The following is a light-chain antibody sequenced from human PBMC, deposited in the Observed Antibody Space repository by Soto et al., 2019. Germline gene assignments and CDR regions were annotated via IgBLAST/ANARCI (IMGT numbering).Light chain of an antibody. V-gene: IGKV3-20*01. CDR2: GAS. J-gene: IGKJ5*01. Sequence: EIILTQSPDTLSLSPGERATLSCRASQTVSSNYLAWYQQKPGQAPRLLIYGASSRATGIPDRFSGSGSGTDFTLTISRLEPEDFAVFYCQHYDSLPITFGQGTRLEIK. CDR3: QHYDSLPIT. CDR1: QTVSSNY.